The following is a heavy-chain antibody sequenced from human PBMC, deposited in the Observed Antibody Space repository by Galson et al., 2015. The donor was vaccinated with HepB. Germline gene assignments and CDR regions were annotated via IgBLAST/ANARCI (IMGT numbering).Heavy chain of an antibody. J-gene: IGHJ4*02. Sequence: SLRLSCAASGFTFSSYAMNWVRQAPGKGLEWVSYISTSGSIMYYADSVKGRFSISRDNAKNSLYLHMYSLRDDDTAVYYCASAGDGRYWGQGTLVTVSS. CDR3: ASAGDGRY. V-gene: IGHV3-48*02. CDR2: ISTSGSIM. D-gene: IGHD4-17*01. CDR1: GFTFSSYA.